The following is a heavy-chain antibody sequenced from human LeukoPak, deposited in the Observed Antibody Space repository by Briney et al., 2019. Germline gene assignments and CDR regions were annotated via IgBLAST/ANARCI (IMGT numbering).Heavy chain of an antibody. CDR2: ISWDESTT. J-gene: IGHJ6*02. CDR3: ARGPNRWWVVSRNWGMDV. D-gene: IGHD2-15*01. Sequence: GGSLRLSCAASGLSICDNSMHWVRQAPGKGLEWVSLISWDESTTYYSDSVKGRFTVSRDSSKNSLHLQMNSLRTEDTALYYCARGPNRWWVVSRNWGMDVWGQGTTVTVSS. CDR1: GLSICDNS. V-gene: IGHV3-43*01.